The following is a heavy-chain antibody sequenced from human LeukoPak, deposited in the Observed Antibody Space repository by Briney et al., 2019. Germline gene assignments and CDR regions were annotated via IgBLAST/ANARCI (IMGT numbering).Heavy chain of an antibody. CDR2: ISGSGGST. Sequence: GGSLRLSCAASGFTFSSYAMSWVRQAPGRGLEWVSAISGSGGSTYYADSVKGRFTISRDNSKNTLYLQMNSLRAEDTAVYYCAKALPVVAAKGNAFDIWGQGTMVTVSS. CDR1: GFTFSSYA. V-gene: IGHV3-23*01. D-gene: IGHD2-15*01. J-gene: IGHJ3*02. CDR3: AKALPVVAAKGNAFDI.